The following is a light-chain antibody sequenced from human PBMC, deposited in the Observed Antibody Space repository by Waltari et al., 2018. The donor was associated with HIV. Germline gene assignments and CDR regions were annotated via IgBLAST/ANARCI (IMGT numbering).Light chain of an antibody. CDR3: SAYTSISTLAV. CDR1: SSDIGGSDY. J-gene: IGLJ2*01. CDR2: GVS. V-gene: IGLV2-14*01. Sequence: QSALTQPASVSGSPGQSITIPCPGTSSDIGGSDYLSSYQQHPGKAPKLIIYGVSSRPSGVSNRFSGSRSGNTASLTISGLQAEDEADYYCSAYTSISTLAVFGGGTKLTVL.